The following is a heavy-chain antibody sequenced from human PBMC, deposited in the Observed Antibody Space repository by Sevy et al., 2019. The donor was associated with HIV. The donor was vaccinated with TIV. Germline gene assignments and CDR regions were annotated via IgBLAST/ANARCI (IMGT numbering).Heavy chain of an antibody. CDR3: AKDHGSGSFDY. CDR2: VTASGRDT. V-gene: IGHV3-23*01. CDR1: GFTFSSFA. D-gene: IGHD3-10*01. J-gene: IGHJ4*03. Sequence: GGSLRLSCAASGFTFSSFAINWVRQAPGKGLEWVSTVTASGRDTFSPDSLKGRFTISRDNSKNTVFLQMNSLRAEDTAVYYCAKDHGSGSFDYWGQGTTVTVSS.